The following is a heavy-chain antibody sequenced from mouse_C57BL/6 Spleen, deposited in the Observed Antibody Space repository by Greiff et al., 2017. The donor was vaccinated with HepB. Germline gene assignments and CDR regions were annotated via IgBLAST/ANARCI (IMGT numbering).Heavy chain of an antibody. J-gene: IGHJ3*01. CDR3: ARVLYYGSSYPFAY. V-gene: IGHV5-4*01. Sequence: EVHLVESGGGLVKPGGSLKLSCAASGFTFSSYAMSWVRQTPEKRLEWVATISDGGSYTYYPDNVKGRFTISRDNAKNNLYLQMSHLKSEDTAMYYCARVLYYGSSYPFAYWGQGTLVTVSA. CDR2: ISDGGSYT. CDR1: GFTFSSYA. D-gene: IGHD1-1*01.